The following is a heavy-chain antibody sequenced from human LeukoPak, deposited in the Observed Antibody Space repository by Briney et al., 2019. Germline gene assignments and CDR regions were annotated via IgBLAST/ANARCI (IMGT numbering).Heavy chain of an antibody. CDR1: GGSISSGGYY. J-gene: IGHJ3*02. CDR2: IYYSGST. V-gene: IGHV4-61*08. D-gene: IGHD5-18*01. CDR3: ARGRSGYSYVHDAFDI. Sequence: SETLSLTCTVSGGSISSGGYYWSWIRQPPGKGLEWIGYIYYSGSTTYNPSLKSRVTISVDTSKNQFSLKLSSVTAADTAVYYCARGRSGYSYVHDAFDIWGQGTMVTVSS.